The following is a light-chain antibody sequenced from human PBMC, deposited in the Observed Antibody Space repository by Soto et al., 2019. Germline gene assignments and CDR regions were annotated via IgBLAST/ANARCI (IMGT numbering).Light chain of an antibody. CDR1: SSNIGNNY. V-gene: IGLV1-51*01. CDR2: DNN. CDR3: GTWDSSLSAGV. Sequence: QSVLTQPPSVSAAPGQKVTISCSGSSSNIGNNYVSWYQQLPGTAPKLLIYDNNKRPSGIPDRFSGSKSGTSATLGITGLQTGDEADYYCGTWDSSLSAGVXXXGTKLTVL. J-gene: IGLJ3*02.